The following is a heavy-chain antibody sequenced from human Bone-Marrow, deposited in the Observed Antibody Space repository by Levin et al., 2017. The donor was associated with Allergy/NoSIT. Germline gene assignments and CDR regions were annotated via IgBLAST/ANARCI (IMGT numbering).Heavy chain of an antibody. J-gene: IGHJ6*02. CDR1: GFTVSSNY. Sequence: GGSLRLSCAASGFTVSSNYMSWVRQAPGKGLEWVSVIYSGGSTYYADSVKGRFTISRDNSKNTLYLQMNSLRAEDTAVYYCARETSPLPAAGGWYYYYGMDVWGQGTTVTVSS. CDR2: IYSGGST. V-gene: IGHV3-53*01. CDR3: ARETSPLPAAGGWYYYYGMDV. D-gene: IGHD2-2*01.